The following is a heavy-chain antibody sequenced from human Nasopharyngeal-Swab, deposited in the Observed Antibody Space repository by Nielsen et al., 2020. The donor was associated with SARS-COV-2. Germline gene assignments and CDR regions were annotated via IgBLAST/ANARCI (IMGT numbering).Heavy chain of an antibody. CDR2: INHSGST. CDR3: ARGQAYYYGSGSRYYYYYYMDV. V-gene: IGHV4-34*01. D-gene: IGHD3-10*01. Sequence: WIRQPPGKGLEWIGEINHSGSTNYNPSPKSRVTISVDTSKNQFSLKLSSVTAADTAVYYCARGQAYYYGSGSRYYYYYYMDVWGKGTTVTVSS. J-gene: IGHJ6*03.